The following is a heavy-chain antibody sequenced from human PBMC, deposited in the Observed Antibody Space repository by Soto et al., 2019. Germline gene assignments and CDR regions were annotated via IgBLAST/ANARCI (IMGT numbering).Heavy chain of an antibody. D-gene: IGHD6-13*01. CDR2: IYPGDSDT. V-gene: IGHV5-51*01. J-gene: IGHJ6*02. CDR1: GYSFTSYW. CDR3: ASRIAAADSLDYYYGMDV. Sequence: GESLKISCKGSGYSFTSYWIGWVRQMPGKGLEWMGIIYPGDSDTRYSPSFQGQVTISADKSISTAYLQWSSLKASDTAMYYCASRIAAADSLDYYYGMDVWGQGTTVTVS.